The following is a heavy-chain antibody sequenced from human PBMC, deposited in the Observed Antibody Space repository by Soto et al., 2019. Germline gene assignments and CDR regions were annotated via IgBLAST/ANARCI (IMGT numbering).Heavy chain of an antibody. D-gene: IGHD2-2*02. V-gene: IGHV1-18*04. J-gene: IGHJ6*02. CDR3: ARARYCASPSCYKHYYYGMDT. CDR1: GYTFTSHG. CDR2: ISTYNSRT. Sequence: QDQLVQSGAEVKKPGASVKISCEASGYTFTSHGISWVRQAPGQGLEWLGWISTYNSRTHYAQKVHGRVTMTTDTSTSTAYLDLRSLTFDDTAVYYCARARYCASPSCYKHYYYGMDTWGQGTTVTVSS.